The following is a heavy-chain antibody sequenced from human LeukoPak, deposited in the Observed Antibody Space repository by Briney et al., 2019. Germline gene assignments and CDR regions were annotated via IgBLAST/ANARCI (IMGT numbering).Heavy chain of an antibody. J-gene: IGHJ3*02. Sequence: GGSLRLSCAASGFTFSDYYMSWIRQAPGKGLEWVSYISRSSSYTNYADSVKGRFTISRDNAKNSLYLQMNSLRAEDTAVYYCARGFMVRGAINAFDIWGQGTMVTVSS. CDR3: ARGFMVRGAINAFDI. V-gene: IGHV3-11*06. CDR2: ISRSSSYT. D-gene: IGHD3-10*01. CDR1: GFTFSDYY.